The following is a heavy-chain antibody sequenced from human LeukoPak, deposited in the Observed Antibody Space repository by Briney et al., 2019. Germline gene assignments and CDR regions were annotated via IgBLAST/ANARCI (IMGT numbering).Heavy chain of an antibody. CDR3: ARHVSTSESENFDY. J-gene: IGHJ4*02. CDR1: GGSVAGNY. D-gene: IGHD3-10*02. CDR2: IYTSGST. Sequence: SETLSLTCTVSGGSVAGNYWSWIRQPPGKGLEWIGYIYTSGSTNHNPSLKSRVTISVDTSKNQFSLKLSSVTAADTAVYYCARHVSTSESENFDYWGQGTLVTVSS. V-gene: IGHV4-4*09.